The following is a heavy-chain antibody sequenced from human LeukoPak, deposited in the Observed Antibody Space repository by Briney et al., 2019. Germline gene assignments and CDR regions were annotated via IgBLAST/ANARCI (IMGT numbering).Heavy chain of an antibody. CDR3: ARDRAAVYYFDY. J-gene: IGHJ4*02. Sequence: SETLSLTCTVSGGSISSGDYYWSWIRQPPGKGLEWIGYIYYSGSTYYNPSLKSRVTISVDTSKNQFSLKLSSVTAADTAVYYCARDRAAVYYFDYWGQGTLVTVSS. V-gene: IGHV4-30-4*08. D-gene: IGHD6-13*01. CDR2: IYYSGST. CDR1: GGSISSGDYY.